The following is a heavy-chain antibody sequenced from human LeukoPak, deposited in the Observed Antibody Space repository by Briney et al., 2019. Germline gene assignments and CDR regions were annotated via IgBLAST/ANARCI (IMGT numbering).Heavy chain of an antibody. CDR2: IWYDGSHK. D-gene: IGHD5-18*01. V-gene: IGHV3-33*06. Sequence: GGSLRLSCAASGFTFSSYGMHWVRQAPGKGLEWVAVIWYDGSHKYYADSVKGRFTISRDNSKNTLYLQMNSLRAEDTAVYYCAKVLRGYSYGQGPFDYWGQGTLVTVSS. CDR3: AKVLRGYSYGQGPFDY. J-gene: IGHJ4*02. CDR1: GFTFSSYG.